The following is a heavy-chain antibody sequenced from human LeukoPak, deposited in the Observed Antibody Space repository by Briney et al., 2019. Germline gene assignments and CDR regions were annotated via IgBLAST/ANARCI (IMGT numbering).Heavy chain of an antibody. CDR1: GYTFTSYY. J-gene: IGHJ4*02. CDR2: ISPSGGST. D-gene: IGHD5-24*01. CDR3: ARARVMATIRPYFDY. Sequence: ASVKVSCKASGYTFTSYYMHWVRQAPGHGLEWMGLISPSGGSTSYAQKFQGRVTMTSDTSTSTVYMELSSLSSEDTAVCYCARARVMATIRPYFDYWGQGTLVTVSS. V-gene: IGHV1-46*01.